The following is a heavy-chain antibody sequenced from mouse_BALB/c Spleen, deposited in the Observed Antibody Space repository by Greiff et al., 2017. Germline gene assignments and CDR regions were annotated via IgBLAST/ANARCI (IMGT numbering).Heavy chain of an antibody. CDR3: AREGDYYGNYVDY. V-gene: IGHV2-9*02. CDR1: GFSLTSYG. CDR2: IWAGGST. J-gene: IGHJ4*01. D-gene: IGHD2-1*01. Sequence: VHLVESGPGLVAPSQSLSITCTVSGFSLTSYGVHWVRQPPGKGLEWLGVIWAGGSTNYNSALMSRLSISKDNSKSQVFLKMNSLQTDDTAMYYCAREGDYYGNYVDYWGQGTSVTVSS.